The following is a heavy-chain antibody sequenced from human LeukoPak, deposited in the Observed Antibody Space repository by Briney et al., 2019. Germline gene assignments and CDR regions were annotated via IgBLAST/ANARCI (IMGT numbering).Heavy chain of an antibody. V-gene: IGHV1-8*02. J-gene: IGHJ4*02. CDR3: ARGGDYYGSGSYLAHFDY. CDR1: GYTFTSYA. Sequence: GASVKVSCKASGYTFTSYAMNWVRQAPGQGLEWMGWINPNSGGTNYAQKFQGRVTMTEDTSTDTAYMELSSLRSEDTAVYYCARGGDYYGSGSYLAHFDYWGQGTLVTVSS. D-gene: IGHD3-10*01. CDR2: INPNSGGT.